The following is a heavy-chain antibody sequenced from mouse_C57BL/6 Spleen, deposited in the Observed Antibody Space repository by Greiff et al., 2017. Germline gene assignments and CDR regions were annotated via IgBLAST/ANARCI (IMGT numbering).Heavy chain of an antibody. V-gene: IGHV1-52*01. J-gene: IGHJ4*01. CDR3: ARRTGTDYAMDY. CDR2: IDPSDSET. CDR1: GYTFTSYW. Sequence: QVQLKQPGAELVRPGSSVKLSCKASGYTFTSYWMPWVKQRPIQGLEWIGNIDPSDSETHYNQKFKDKATLTVDKASSTAYMQLSSLTSEDSAVYYCARRTGTDYAMDYWGQGTSVTVSS. D-gene: IGHD4-1*01.